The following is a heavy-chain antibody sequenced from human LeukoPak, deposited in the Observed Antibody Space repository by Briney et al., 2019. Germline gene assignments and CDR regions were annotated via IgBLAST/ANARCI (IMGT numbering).Heavy chain of an antibody. CDR1: GGSISSYY. J-gene: IGHJ4*02. Sequence: SETLSLTCTVSGGSISSYYWNWIRQPPGKGLEWIGYVYYSGTTNYNPSLKSRVTISVDTSKNQFSLKLSSVTAADTAVYYCARGVYIAAAQYGYWGQGTLVTVSS. V-gene: IGHV4-59*01. CDR3: ARGVYIAAAQYGY. D-gene: IGHD6-13*01. CDR2: VYYSGTT.